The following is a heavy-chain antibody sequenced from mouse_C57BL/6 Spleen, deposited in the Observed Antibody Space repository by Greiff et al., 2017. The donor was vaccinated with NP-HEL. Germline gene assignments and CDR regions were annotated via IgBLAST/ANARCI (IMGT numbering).Heavy chain of an antibody. D-gene: IGHD2-3*01. CDR3: ARNGGYYGGFAY. CDR2: INPNNGGT. Sequence: EVQLQQSGPELVKPGASVKISCKASGYTFTDYYMNWVKQSHGKSLEWIGDINPNNGGTSYNQKFKGKATLTVDKSSSTAYMELRSLTSEDSAVYYCARNGGYYGGFAYWGQGTLVTVSA. CDR1: GYTFTDYY. V-gene: IGHV1-26*01. J-gene: IGHJ3*01.